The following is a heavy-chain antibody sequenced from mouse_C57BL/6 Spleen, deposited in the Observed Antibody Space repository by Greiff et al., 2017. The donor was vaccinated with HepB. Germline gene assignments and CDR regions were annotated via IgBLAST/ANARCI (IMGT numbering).Heavy chain of an antibody. CDR1: GFTFSSYA. J-gene: IGHJ3*01. Sequence: DVMLVESGGGLVKPGGSLKLSCAASGFTFSSYAMSWVRQTPEKRLEWVATISDGGSYTYYPDNVKGRFTISRDNAKNNLYLQMSHLKSEDTAMNYCARSDYDETWFAYWGQGTLVTVSA. CDR2: ISDGGSYT. D-gene: IGHD2-4*01. CDR3: ARSDYDETWFAY. V-gene: IGHV5-4*03.